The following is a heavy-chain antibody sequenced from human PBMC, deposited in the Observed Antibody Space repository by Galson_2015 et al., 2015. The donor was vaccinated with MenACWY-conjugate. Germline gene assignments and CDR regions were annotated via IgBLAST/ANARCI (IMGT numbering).Heavy chain of an antibody. D-gene: IGHD2-2*01. CDR1: GFSLSTSRVG. CDR2: IYWDDDK. V-gene: IGHV2-5*02. CDR3: DHSPYCRTTSCYAARAFDV. J-gene: IGHJ3*01. Sequence: PALVKPTQTLTLTCTFSGFSLSTSRVGVGWIRQPPGQALEWLSLIYWDDDKRYSPSLKSRLTITKDTSKDQVVLSMTNMDPVDTATYYCDHSPYCRTTSCYAARAFDVWGQGTVVTVSS.